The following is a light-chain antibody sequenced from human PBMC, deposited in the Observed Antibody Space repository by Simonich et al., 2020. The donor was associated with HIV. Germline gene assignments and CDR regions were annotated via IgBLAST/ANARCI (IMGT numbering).Light chain of an antibody. CDR3: QQYNNWHT. CDR2: GAS. Sequence: ETVLTQSPATLSLSPGERATLSCRASQSVSSYLAWYQQKPGQAPMLLIYGASTRATGIPARFSGSGSGTEFTLTISSMQSEDFAVYYCQQYNNWHTFGQGTKLEIK. CDR1: QSVSSY. J-gene: IGKJ2*01. V-gene: IGKV3-15*01.